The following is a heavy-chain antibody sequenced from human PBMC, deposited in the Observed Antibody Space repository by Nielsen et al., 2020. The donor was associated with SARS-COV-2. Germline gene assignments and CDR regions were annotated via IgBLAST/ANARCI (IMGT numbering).Heavy chain of an antibody. J-gene: IGHJ4*02. CDR2: IYYSGST. CDR1: GGSISSGDYY. D-gene: IGHD3-10*01. Sequence: SETLSLTCTVSGGSISSGDYYWSWIRQPPGKGLEWIGYIYYSGSTYYNPSLKSRVTISVDTSKNQFSLKLSSVTAADTAVYYCARVSVTLRFGEVDYWGQGTLVTVSS. V-gene: IGHV4-30-4*01. CDR3: ARVSVTLRFGEVDY.